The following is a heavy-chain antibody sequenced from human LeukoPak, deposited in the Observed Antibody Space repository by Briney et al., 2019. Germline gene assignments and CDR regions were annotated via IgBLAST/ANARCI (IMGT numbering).Heavy chain of an antibody. V-gene: IGHV4-4*07. CDR1: GGSISSYY. Sequence: SETLSLTCTVSGGSISSYYWSWIRQPAGKGLEWIGRIYTSGSTNYSPSLKSRVTMSVDTSKNQFSLKLSSVTAADTAVYYCAREAPIMITFGGVIVYYFDYWGQGTLVTVSS. CDR3: AREAPIMITFGGVIVYYFDY. D-gene: IGHD3-16*02. J-gene: IGHJ4*02. CDR2: IYTSGST.